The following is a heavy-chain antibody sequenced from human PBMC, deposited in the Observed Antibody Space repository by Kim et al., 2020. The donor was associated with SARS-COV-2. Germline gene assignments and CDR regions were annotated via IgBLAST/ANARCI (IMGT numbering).Heavy chain of an antibody. J-gene: IGHJ4*02. CDR3: AGRTYDYGDGY. Sequence: TYYNPSLKSRVTISVDTSKNQFSLKLSSVTAADTAVYYCAGRTYDYGDGYWGQGTLVTVSS. V-gene: IGHV4-31*02. CDR2: T. D-gene: IGHD4-17*01.